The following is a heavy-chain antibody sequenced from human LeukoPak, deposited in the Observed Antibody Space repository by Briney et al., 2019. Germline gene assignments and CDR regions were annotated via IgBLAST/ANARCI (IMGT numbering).Heavy chain of an antibody. V-gene: IGHV3-21*01. CDR3: ERDYYDSSADL. J-gene: IGHJ2*01. D-gene: IGHD3-22*01. Sequence: GGSLRLSCAASGFTFSIYNMNWVRQAPGKGLEWVSSISSSSSYIYYADSVKGRFTISRDNAKNSLYLQMNTLRGEDTAVYYCERDYYDSSADLWGRGTLVTVSS. CDR2: ISSSSSYI. CDR1: GFTFSIYN.